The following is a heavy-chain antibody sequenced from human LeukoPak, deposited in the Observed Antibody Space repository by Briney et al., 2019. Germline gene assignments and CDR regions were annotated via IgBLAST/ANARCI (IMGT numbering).Heavy chain of an antibody. D-gene: IGHD4-11*01. CDR3: ARPTVTTNAFDI. CDR2: IYYSGST. J-gene: IGHJ3*02. V-gene: IGHV4-39*01. Sequence: SETLSLTCTVSGGSISSSSYYWGWIRQPPGKGLEWIGSIYYSGSTYYNPSLKSRVTISVDTSKNQFSLKLSSVTAADTAVYYCARPTVTTNAFDIWGQGTMVTVSS. CDR1: GGSISSSSYY.